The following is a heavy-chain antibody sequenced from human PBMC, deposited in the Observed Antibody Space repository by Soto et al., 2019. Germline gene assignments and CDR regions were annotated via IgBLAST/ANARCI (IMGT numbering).Heavy chain of an antibody. CDR1: GYTFTDYG. CDR3: ATRSPAFDY. CDR2: ISTSKGNT. V-gene: IGHV1-18*01. J-gene: IGHJ4*02. Sequence: QVQLVQSGPEVKKPGASVKVSCKTSGYTFTDYGISWVRQAPGQGLEWMGWISTSKGNTNYAQKFQGRVIMTTDTSTSTGYMELRSLRSDDTAVYYCATRSPAFDYWGQGTLVTVSS.